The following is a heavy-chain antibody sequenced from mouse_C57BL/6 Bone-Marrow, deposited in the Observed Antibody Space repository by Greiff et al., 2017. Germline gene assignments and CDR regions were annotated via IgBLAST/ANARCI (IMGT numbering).Heavy chain of an antibody. CDR3: ARPYDGYYNYAMDY. J-gene: IGHJ4*01. CDR1: GFTFSSYA. Sequence: DVKLVESGGGLVKPGGSLKLSCAASGFTFSSYAMSWVRQTPEKRLEWVATISDGGSYTYYPDNVKGRFTISRDNAKNNLYLQMSHLKSEDTAMYYCARPYDGYYNYAMDYWGQGTSVTVSS. V-gene: IGHV5-4*03. D-gene: IGHD2-3*01. CDR2: ISDGGSYT.